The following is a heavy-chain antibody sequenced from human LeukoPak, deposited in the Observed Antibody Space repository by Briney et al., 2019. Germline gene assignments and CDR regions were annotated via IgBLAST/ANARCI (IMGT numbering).Heavy chain of an antibody. CDR1: GGSISSSSYY. V-gene: IGHV4-39*01. J-gene: IGHJ2*01. Sequence: SETLSLTCTVSGGSISSSSYYWGWLRHPPGKGLEWIGSIYYSGSTYYNPSLKSRVTISVDTSKNQFSLKLSSVTAADTAVYYCARHREGHFDLWGRGTLVTVSS. CDR3: ARHREGHFDL. D-gene: IGHD5-24*01. CDR2: IYYSGST.